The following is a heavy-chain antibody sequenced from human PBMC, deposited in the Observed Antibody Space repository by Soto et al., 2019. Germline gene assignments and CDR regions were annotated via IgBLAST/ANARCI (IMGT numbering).Heavy chain of an antibody. D-gene: IGHD2-15*01. V-gene: IGHV5-51*01. J-gene: IGHJ6*02. CDR1: GYSFTSYW. CDR3: ASAGYCSGGSCYSTYGMDV. Sequence: PGESLKISCKGSGYSFTSYWIGWVRQMPGKGLEWMGIIYPGDSDTRYSPSFQGQVTISADKSISTAYLQWSSLKASDTAMYYCASAGYCSGGSCYSTYGMDVWGQGTTFTVSS. CDR2: IYPGDSDT.